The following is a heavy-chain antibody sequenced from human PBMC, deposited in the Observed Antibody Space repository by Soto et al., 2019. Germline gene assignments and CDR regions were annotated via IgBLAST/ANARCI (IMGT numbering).Heavy chain of an antibody. CDR2: ISGSGSST. D-gene: IGHD6-13*01. J-gene: IGHJ5*02. CDR1: GFSFSTYA. CDR3: AKPGSSSWNNWFDP. Sequence: SLRLSCAASGFSFSTYAMSWIRQSPGKGLEWVSAISGSGSSTYYADSVKGRFTISRDNSKNTLYLQMNSLRAEDTAVYYCAKPGSSSWNNWFDPWGQGTLVTVS. V-gene: IGHV3-23*01.